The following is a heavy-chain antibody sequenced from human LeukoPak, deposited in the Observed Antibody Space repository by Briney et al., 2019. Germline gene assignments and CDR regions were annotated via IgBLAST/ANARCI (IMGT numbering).Heavy chain of an antibody. CDR1: GYSISSGYY. Sequence: SETLSLTCIVSGYSISSGYYWDWIRQPPGKGLEWIGSIYHSGNTYYNPSLESRVTISVDTSKNQFSLKLSSVTATDTAVYYCARNKYYYGLGNYGVPNWFDPWGQGTLVTVSS. J-gene: IGHJ5*02. D-gene: IGHD3-10*01. V-gene: IGHV4-38-2*02. CDR3: ARNKYYYGLGNYGVPNWFDP. CDR2: IYHSGNT.